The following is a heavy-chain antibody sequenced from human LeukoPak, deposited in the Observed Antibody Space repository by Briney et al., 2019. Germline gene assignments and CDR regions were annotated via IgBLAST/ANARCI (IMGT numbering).Heavy chain of an antibody. D-gene: IGHD2/OR15-2a*01. CDR2: ISSSSSFI. J-gene: IGHJ4*02. Sequence: GGSLRLSCAASGFTLSSYTMNWVRQAPGKGLEWVSSISSSSSFIYYADSVKGRFTISRDNAKNSLSLQMNTLRAEDTAVYYCARDVRVDFWGQGTLVTVSS. V-gene: IGHV3-21*01. CDR1: GFTLSSYT. CDR3: ARDVRVDF.